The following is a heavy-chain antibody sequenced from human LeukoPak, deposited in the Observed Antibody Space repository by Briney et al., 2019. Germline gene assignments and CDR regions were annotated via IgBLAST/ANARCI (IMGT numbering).Heavy chain of an antibody. V-gene: IGHV4-34*01. CDR2: INHSGST. CDR1: GGSFSGYY. D-gene: IGHD6-13*01. Sequence: PSETLSLTCAVYGGSFSGYYWSWIRQPPGKGLEWSGEINHSGSTNYNPSLKSRVTISVDTSKNQFSLKLSSVTAADTAVYYCARAPRLTPIAAAGKGNWFDPWGQGTLVTVSS. J-gene: IGHJ5*02. CDR3: ARAPRLTPIAAAGKGNWFDP.